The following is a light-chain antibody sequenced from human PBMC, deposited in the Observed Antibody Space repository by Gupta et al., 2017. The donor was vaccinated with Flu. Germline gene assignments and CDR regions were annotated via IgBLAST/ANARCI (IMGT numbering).Light chain of an antibody. CDR2: KAS. Sequence: DIHMTPPPSTLSASVGDTVTIPCRASQSICSQLAWYQHKPGKAPKLLIYKASSLESGVPSRFSGSGSGTEFTLTISSLQPEDFATYYCLQYNGYFLSTFGQGTKL. J-gene: IGKJ2*01. CDR3: LQYNGYFLST. V-gene: IGKV1-5*03. CDR1: QSICSQ.